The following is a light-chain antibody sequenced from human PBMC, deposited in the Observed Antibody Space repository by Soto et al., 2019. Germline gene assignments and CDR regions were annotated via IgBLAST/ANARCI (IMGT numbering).Light chain of an antibody. J-gene: IGKJ4*01. CDR2: AAS. V-gene: IGKV1-9*01. Sequence: DIQLTQSPSFLSASVGDRVTITCRASQGISSYLAWYQQKPGKAPKLLIYAASTLQSGVPSRFSGSGSGTEFTRTISSLQPEAFATYYCQQLNSYPLTFGGGTKVEIK. CDR1: QGISSY. CDR3: QQLNSYPLT.